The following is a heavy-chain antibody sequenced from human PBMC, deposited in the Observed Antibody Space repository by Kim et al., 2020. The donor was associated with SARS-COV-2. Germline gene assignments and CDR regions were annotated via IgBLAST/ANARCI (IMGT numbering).Heavy chain of an antibody. V-gene: IGHV1-3*01. D-gene: IGHD6-6*01. CDR3: GLGLAARRDDYYFDY. CDR1: GYTFTSYA. J-gene: IGHJ4*02. Sequence: ASVKVSCKASGYTFTSYAIHWVRQAPGQGLEWMGWINAGNGNTKYSQKFQGRVTITRDTSATTAYMELSSLRSEDTAVYYCGLGLAARRDDYYFDYWGQGTLVTVSS. CDR2: INAGNGNT.